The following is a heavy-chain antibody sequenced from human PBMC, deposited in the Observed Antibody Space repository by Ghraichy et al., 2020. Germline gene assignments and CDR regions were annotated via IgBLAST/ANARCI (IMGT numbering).Heavy chain of an antibody. V-gene: IGHV3-11*06. CDR3: ARDIPVGATPSPFDY. CDR1: GFTFSDYY. Sequence: GESLNISCAASGFTFSDYYMSWIRQAPGKGLEWVSYISSSSSYPNYADSVKGRFTISRDNAKNSLYLQMNSLRAEDTAVYYCARDIPVGATPSPFDYWGQGTLVTVSS. J-gene: IGHJ4*02. CDR2: ISSSSSYP. D-gene: IGHD1-26*01.